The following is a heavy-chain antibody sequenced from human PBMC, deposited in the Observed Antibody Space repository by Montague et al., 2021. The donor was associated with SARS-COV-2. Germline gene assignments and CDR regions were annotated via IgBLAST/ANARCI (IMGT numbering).Heavy chain of an antibody. D-gene: IGHD5-12*01. V-gene: IGHV4-4*07. J-gene: IGHJ6*02. CDR3: ARDGADYSFAYYHEMDV. CDR1: GASVRTYY. Sequence: SETLSLTCTVSGASVRTYYWSWIRQSAGKKLEWMGRLYTSGSTYYNSSFKSRVTMSLDTSKNLFPLNLSSMTVADTAVYYCARDGADYSFAYYHEMDVWGQGIAVTVSS. CDR2: LYTSGST.